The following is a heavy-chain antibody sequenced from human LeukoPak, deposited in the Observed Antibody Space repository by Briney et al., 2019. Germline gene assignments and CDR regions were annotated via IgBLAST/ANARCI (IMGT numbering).Heavy chain of an antibody. CDR3: ARALATTGGDNWFDP. V-gene: IGHV4-59*01. J-gene: IGHJ5*02. Sequence: PSETLSLTCTVSGGSTSSYYWSWIRQPPGKRLGWIGYIYYSGSTNYNPSLKSRVIISLDTSKNHFSLKLSSVTAADTAVYYCARALATTGGDNWFDPWGQGTLVTVSS. D-gene: IGHD1-1*01. CDR2: IYYSGST. CDR1: GGSTSSYY.